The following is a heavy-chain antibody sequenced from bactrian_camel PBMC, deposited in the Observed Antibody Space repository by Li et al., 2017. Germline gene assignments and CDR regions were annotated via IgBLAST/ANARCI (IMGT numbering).Heavy chain of an antibody. Sequence: VQLVESGGGSVQAGGSLRLSCAFDAYTPANVRMAWFRQAPGKEREGVARIATGSGNTYYADSVKGRFTISQDNAKNTVYLQMNSLKPEDTAMYYCAADRVGVAFGGNCQGPDYNHAGQGTQVTVS. V-gene: IGHV3S63*01. CDR2: IATGSGNT. J-gene: IGHJ4*01. CDR1: AYTPANVR. D-gene: IGHD2*01.